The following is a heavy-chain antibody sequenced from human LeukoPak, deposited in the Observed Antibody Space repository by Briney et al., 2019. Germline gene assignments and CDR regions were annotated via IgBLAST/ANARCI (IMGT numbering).Heavy chain of an antibody. CDR2: IYYSGST. Sequence: SETLSLTCTVSGDSIRSYYWSWIRQPPGKGLEWIGYIYYSGSTKYNPSLKSRVTISVDTSKNQFSLKLSSVTAADTAVYYCARNEIAVAGTGPWYVWFDPWGQGTLVTVSS. CDR3: ARNEIAVAGTGPWYVWFDP. V-gene: IGHV4-59*08. J-gene: IGHJ5*02. D-gene: IGHD6-19*01. CDR1: GDSIRSYY.